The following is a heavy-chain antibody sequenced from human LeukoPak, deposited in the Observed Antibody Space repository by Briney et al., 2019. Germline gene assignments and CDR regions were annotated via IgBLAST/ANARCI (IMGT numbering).Heavy chain of an antibody. CDR2: IYHSGST. CDR3: ASKLLIAAAGPKKEGGLARFDY. D-gene: IGHD6-13*01. V-gene: IGHV4-30-2*01. J-gene: IGHJ4*02. CDR1: GGSISSGGYS. Sequence: PSETLSLTCAVSGGSISSGGYSWSWIRQPPGKGLEWIGYIYHSGSTYYNPSLKSRVTISVDRSKNQFSLKLSSVTAADTAVYYCASKLLIAAAGPKKEGGLARFDYWGQGTLVTVSS.